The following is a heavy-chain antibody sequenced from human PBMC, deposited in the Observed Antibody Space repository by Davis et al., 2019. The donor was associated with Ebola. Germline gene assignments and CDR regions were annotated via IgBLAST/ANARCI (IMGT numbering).Heavy chain of an antibody. CDR3: TSVVPAAIELGYYYGMDV. Sequence: GGSLRLSCAASGLTFSGSAMHWVRQASGKGLEWVGRIRSKANSYATAYAASVKGRFTISRDDSKNTAYLQMNSLKTEDTAVYYCTSVVPAAIELGYYYGMDVWGQGTTVTVSS. CDR1: GLTFSGSA. V-gene: IGHV3-73*01. D-gene: IGHD2-2*01. CDR2: IRSKANSYAT. J-gene: IGHJ6*02.